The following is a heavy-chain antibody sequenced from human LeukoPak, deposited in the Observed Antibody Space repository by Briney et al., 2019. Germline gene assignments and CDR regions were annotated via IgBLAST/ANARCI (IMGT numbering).Heavy chain of an antibody. CDR3: ARGWDDAFDI. J-gene: IGHJ3*02. D-gene: IGHD1-26*01. CDR2: INPNSGNT. CDR1: GYTFTGYY. Sequence: ASVKVSCKASGYTFTGYYMHWVRQAPGQGLEWMGWINPNSGNTGYAQKFQGRVTITRNTSISTAYMELSSLRSEDTAVYYCARGWDDAFDIWGQGTMVTVSS. V-gene: IGHV1-8*03.